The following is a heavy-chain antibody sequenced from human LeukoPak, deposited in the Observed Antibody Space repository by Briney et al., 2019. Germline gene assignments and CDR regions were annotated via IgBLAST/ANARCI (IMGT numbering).Heavy chain of an antibody. V-gene: IGHV4-59*01. CDR2: IYYSGST. Sequence: SETLSLTCTVSGGSISSYYWSWIRQPPGKGLEWIGYIYYSGSTNYNPSLKSRVTISVDTSKNQFSLKLSSVTAADTAVYYCARSPFGDFWSGYYSTGGPDYYYGMDVWGRGTTVTVSS. D-gene: IGHD3-3*01. CDR3: ARSPFGDFWSGYYSTGGPDYYYGMDV. CDR1: GGSISSYY. J-gene: IGHJ6*02.